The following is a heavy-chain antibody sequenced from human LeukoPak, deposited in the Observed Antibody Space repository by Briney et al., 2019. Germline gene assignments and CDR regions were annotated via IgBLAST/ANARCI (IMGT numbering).Heavy chain of an antibody. CDR1: GFTFSSYA. CDR3: ARDDEVVAATGTFDY. J-gene: IGHJ4*02. CDR2: ISYDRSNK. D-gene: IGHD2-15*01. V-gene: IGHV3-30*04. Sequence: GRSLRLSCAASGFTFSSYAMHWVRQAPGKGLEGVAVISYDRSNKYYADSVKGRFTISRDNSKNTLYLQMNSLRAEDTAVYYCARDDEVVAATGTFDYWGQGTLVTVSS.